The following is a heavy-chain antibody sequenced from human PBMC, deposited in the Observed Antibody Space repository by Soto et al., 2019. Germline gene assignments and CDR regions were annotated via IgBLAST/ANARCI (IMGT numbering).Heavy chain of an antibody. CDR2: IYYSGST. Sequence: SETLSLTCTLSGGSISSVDYYWSWIRQPPGKGLEWIGYIYYSGSTYYNPSLKSRVTISVDTSKNQFSLKLSSVTAADTAVYYCASSPGLGELSLFHYWGQGTLVTVSS. CDR3: ASSPGLGELSLFHY. CDR1: GGSISSVDYY. V-gene: IGHV4-30-4*01. D-gene: IGHD3-16*02. J-gene: IGHJ4*02.